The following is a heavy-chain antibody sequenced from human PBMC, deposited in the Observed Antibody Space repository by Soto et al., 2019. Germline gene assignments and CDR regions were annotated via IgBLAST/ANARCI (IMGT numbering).Heavy chain of an antibody. J-gene: IGHJ5*02. Sequence: SATLSLTCPVSGGSVGSGSYYRSWIRQPPGKGLEWIGYIYYSGSTNYNPSLKSRVTISVDTSKNQFSLKLSSVTAADTAVYYCARAPYCSSTSCYRGPWFDPWGQGTLVTVSS. V-gene: IGHV4-61*01. CDR2: IYYSGST. D-gene: IGHD2-2*02. CDR1: GGSVGSGSYY. CDR3: ARAPYCSSTSCYRGPWFDP.